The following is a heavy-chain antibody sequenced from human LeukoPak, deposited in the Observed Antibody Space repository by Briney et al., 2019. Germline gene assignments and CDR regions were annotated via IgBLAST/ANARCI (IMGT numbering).Heavy chain of an antibody. J-gene: IGHJ6*03. V-gene: IGHV4-38-2*02. CDR1: GYSISSGYY. Sequence: SETLSLTCTVSGYSISSGYYWGWIRQPPGKGLEWIGSIYHSGRTFYNPSLKSRVTISVDTSKNQFSLKLTSVTAADTAVYYCARGVWGIAAAGTGYYYMDVWGKGTTVTISS. CDR3: ARGVWGIAAAGTGYYYMDV. D-gene: IGHD6-13*01. CDR2: IYHSGRT.